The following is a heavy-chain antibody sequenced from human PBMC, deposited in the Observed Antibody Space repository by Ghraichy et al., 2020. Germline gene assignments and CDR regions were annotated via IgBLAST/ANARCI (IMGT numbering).Heavy chain of an antibody. CDR3: ARQFKFCDTGNCYKGNWWFDS. D-gene: IGHD2-2*02. Sequence: GESLNISCKTSGYSFTTYWIGWVRQMPGKGLEWMGIIYPGDSDTRYSPSFQGQVTISADKSISTAYLQWSSLKASDTAMYYCARQFKFCDTGNCYKGNWWFDSWGQGTLVTVSS. V-gene: IGHV5-51*01. CDR2: IYPGDSDT. CDR1: GYSFTTYW. J-gene: IGHJ5*01.